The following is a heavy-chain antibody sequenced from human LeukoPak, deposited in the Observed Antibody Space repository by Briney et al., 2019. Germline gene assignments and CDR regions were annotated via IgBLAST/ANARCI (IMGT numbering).Heavy chain of an antibody. CDR2: INSDGSET. CDR3: ARGGWRGLDGYFDL. Sequence: GGSLRLSCVASGFTFSGFWMHWVRQTPGKGLVGVSHINSDGSETNYADSVKGRFTISRDNAKNTLYLQMNTLRAEDMAVYYWARGGWRGLDGYFDLWGRGTLVTVSS. V-gene: IGHV3-74*01. J-gene: IGHJ2*01. CDR1: GFTFSGFW. D-gene: IGHD6-19*01.